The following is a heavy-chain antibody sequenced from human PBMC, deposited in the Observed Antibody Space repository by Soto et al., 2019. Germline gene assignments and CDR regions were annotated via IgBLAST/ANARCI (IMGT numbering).Heavy chain of an antibody. J-gene: IGHJ5*02. CDR1: GDSVSSNSAA. V-gene: IGHV6-1*01. CDR2: TFYRFKWFY. Sequence: LSQTLSLTCAISGDSVSSNSAAWNWIRQSPSRGLEWLGRTFYRFKWFYDYTSSVRSRISIIPDTSKNQFSLQLRSVTPEDTAVYYCARDEDEYLGLNHWGQGIPVTVSS. D-gene: IGHD2-2*01. CDR3: ARDEDEYLGLNH.